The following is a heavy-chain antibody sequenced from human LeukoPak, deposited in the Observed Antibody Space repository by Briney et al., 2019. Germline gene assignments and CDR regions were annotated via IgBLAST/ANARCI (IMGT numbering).Heavy chain of an antibody. CDR3: ARVDSTTRRGWFDP. D-gene: IGHD1-1*01. Sequence: GGSLRLSCAASGFTFSSYWMSWVRQAPGKGLEWVANIKQDGSEKYYVDSVKGRFTISRDNAKNSLYLQMYSLRAEDTAVYYCARVDSTTRRGWFDPWGQGTLVTVSS. J-gene: IGHJ5*02. V-gene: IGHV3-7*01. CDR1: GFTFSSYW. CDR2: IKQDGSEK.